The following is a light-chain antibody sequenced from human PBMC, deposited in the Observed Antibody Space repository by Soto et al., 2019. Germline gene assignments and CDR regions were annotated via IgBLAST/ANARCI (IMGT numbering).Light chain of an antibody. Sequence: DIQMTQSPSTLSAFVGDRVTITCRASQSISRWLAWYQQKPGTAPKLLIYAASSLQSGVPSRFGGSGSGTEFTLTIYSLQPDDFATYYCQKYNSYSPWTFGQGTKVEIK. J-gene: IGKJ1*01. CDR1: QSISRW. CDR3: QKYNSYSPWT. V-gene: IGKV1-5*03. CDR2: AAS.